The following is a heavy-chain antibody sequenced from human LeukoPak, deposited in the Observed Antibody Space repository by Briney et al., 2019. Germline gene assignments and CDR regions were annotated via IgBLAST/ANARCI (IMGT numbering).Heavy chain of an antibody. V-gene: IGHV4-59*12. CDR1: GGSITSYY. Sequence: PSETLSLTCTVSGGSITSYYWSWIRQPPGKGLEWIGYIYYSGSANYNPSLKSRVTISVDTSKNQFSLKLSSVTAADTAVYYCARGRLRWYNWGQGTLVTVSS. J-gene: IGHJ4*02. CDR2: IYYSGSA. CDR3: ARGRLRWYN. D-gene: IGHD4-23*01.